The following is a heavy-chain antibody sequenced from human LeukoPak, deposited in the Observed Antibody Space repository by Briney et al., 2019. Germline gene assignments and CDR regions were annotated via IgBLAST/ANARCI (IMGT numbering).Heavy chain of an antibody. CDR1: GDSLSTSGYY. V-gene: IGHV4-31*03. CDR3: ARVRDDYLSDY. Sequence: SETLSLTCTVSGDSLSTSGYYWSWIRQHPGTGLEWIAYIHYIGNTYYHPSLESRVTMSVDTSSNQFSLNVASVTAADTAIYYCARVRDDYLSDYWGQGILVTVSS. J-gene: IGHJ4*02. D-gene: IGHD5-12*01. CDR2: IHYIGNT.